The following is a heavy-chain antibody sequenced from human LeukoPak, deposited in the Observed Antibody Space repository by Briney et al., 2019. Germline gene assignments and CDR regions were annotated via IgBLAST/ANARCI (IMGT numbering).Heavy chain of an antibody. V-gene: IGHV1-18*01. Sequence: ASVKVSCRASGYTFTIYGISWVRQAPGQGLEGMGWISAYNGTTNYAQKLQGRVTMTTDTSTSTAYMELRSLRSDDTAVYYCASCSSSWYYFDYWGQGTLVTVSS. CDR2: ISAYNGTT. D-gene: IGHD6-13*01. J-gene: IGHJ4*02. CDR3: ASCSSSWYYFDY. CDR1: GYTFTIYG.